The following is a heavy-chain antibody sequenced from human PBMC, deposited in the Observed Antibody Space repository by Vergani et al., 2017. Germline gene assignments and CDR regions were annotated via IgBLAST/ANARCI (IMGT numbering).Heavy chain of an antibody. CDR3: VRARCSGPCFMSNWFDS. CDR2: IKSDGSIT. V-gene: IGHV3-74*01. D-gene: IGHD5-12*01. Sequence: EVQLVESGGGLIHPGGSLRLSCEGSGFSFSGYWMHWVRQSPEKGLVWVSRIKSDGSITNYADSVKGRFTISRDNAKNTLYLEMNSLRGDDTAIYYCVRARCSGPCFMSNWFDSWGQGTLVTVPS. CDR1: GFSFSGYW. J-gene: IGHJ5*01.